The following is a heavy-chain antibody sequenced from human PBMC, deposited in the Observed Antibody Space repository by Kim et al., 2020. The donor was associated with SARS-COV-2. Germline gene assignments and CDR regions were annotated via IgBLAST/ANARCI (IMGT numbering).Heavy chain of an antibody. D-gene: IGHD5-18*01. CDR3: ATVLQLWFGDGAFDI. J-gene: IGHJ3*02. V-gene: IGHV1-2*02. Sequence: QKFQGRVTMTRDTSISTAYMELSRLRSDDTAVYYCATVLQLWFGDGAFDIWGQGTMVTVSS.